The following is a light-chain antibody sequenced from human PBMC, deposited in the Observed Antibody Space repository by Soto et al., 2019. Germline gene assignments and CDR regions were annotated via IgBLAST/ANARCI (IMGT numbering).Light chain of an antibody. CDR3: QQSYSTPWT. CDR1: QSISRY. CDR2: AAS. Sequence: DIQMTQSPSSLSASVGDRVTITCRASQSISRYLNWYQQKPGKAPKLLIYAASSLQSGVPSRFSGSGSGPGFTLTNSSLQPEDFAAYYCQQSYSTPWTCGEGTKVEIK. J-gene: IGKJ1*01. V-gene: IGKV1-39*01.